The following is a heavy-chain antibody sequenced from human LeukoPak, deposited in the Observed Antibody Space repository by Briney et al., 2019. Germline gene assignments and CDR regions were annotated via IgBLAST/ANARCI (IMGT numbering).Heavy chain of an antibody. D-gene: IGHD6-13*01. CDR1: GGSISSGYY. CDR2: IYHSGST. J-gene: IGHJ4*02. V-gene: IGHV4-38-2*01. Sequence: SETLSLTCAVSGGSISSGYYWGWIRQPPGKGLEWIGSIYHSGSTYYNPSLKSRVTISVDTSKNQFSLKLSSVTAADTAVYYCARVNSSSWYYFDYWGQGTLVTVSS. CDR3: ARVNSSSWYYFDY.